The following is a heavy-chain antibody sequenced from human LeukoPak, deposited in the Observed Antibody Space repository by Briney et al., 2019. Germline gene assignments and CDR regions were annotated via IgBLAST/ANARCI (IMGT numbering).Heavy chain of an antibody. CDR3: ARAYDASGSRIEY. V-gene: IGHV4-31*11. J-gene: IGHJ4*02. D-gene: IGHD3-22*01. Sequence: SQTLSLTCAVSGGSISSGGYYWSWIRQHPGKGLEWIGYIYYSGSTYYNPSLKSRVTISVDTSKNQFSLKLSSVTAADTAVYYCARAYDASGSRIEYWGQGTLVTVSA. CDR1: GGSISSGGYY. CDR2: IYYSGST.